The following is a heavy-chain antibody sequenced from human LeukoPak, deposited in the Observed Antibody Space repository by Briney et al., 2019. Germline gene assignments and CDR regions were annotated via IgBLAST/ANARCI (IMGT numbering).Heavy chain of an antibody. V-gene: IGHV4-59*08. D-gene: IGHD6-19*01. CDR3: ARLYSSGWYGYYFDY. CDR2: IYYSGST. J-gene: IGHJ4*02. Sequence: SETLSLTCAVYGGSFSGYYWSWIRQPPGKGLEWIGYIYYSGSTNYNPSLKSRVTISVDTSKNQFSLKLSSVTAADTAVYYCARLYSSGWYGYYFDYWGQGTLVTVSS. CDR1: GGSFSGYY.